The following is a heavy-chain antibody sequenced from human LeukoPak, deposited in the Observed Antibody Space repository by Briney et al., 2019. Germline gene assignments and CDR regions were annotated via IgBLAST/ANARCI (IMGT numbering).Heavy chain of an antibody. CDR3: ARVLTGTTQRAFDI. CDR2: ISSSSSYI. J-gene: IGHJ3*02. D-gene: IGHD1-20*01. Sequence: PGGSLRLSCAASGFTFSSYSMNWVRQAPGKGLEWVSSISSSSSYIYYADSVKGRFTISRDNAKNSLYLQMNSLRAEDTAVYYCARVLTGTTQRAFDIWGQGTMVTVSS. V-gene: IGHV3-21*01. CDR1: GFTFSSYS.